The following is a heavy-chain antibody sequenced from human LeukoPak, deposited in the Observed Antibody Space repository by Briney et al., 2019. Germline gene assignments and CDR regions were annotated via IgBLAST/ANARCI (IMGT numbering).Heavy chain of an antibody. Sequence: GASVKVSCKACGCIFTSYYMHWVGQAPAQGLEGMGIINPSGGSTSYAQKFQGRVTMTRDTSTSTVYMELSSLRSEDTAVYYCARDRVPVALLRYCSGGSCYIPGGYWGQGTLVTVSS. CDR3: ARDRVPVALLRYCSGGSCYIPGGY. D-gene: IGHD2-15*01. V-gene: IGHV1-46*01. CDR2: INPSGGST. J-gene: IGHJ4*02. CDR1: GCIFTSYY.